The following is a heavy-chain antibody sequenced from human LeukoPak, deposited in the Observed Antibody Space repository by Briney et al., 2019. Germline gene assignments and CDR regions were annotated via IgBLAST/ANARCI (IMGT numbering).Heavy chain of an antibody. Sequence: LGASVKVSCTASGYTFTGYYMHWVRQAPGQGLEWMGWINPNSGGTNYAQKFQGRVTMTRDTSISTAYMELSRLRSDDTAVYYCARDYYGFWRGVTNYWGQGTLVTVSS. CDR1: GYTFTGYY. V-gene: IGHV1-2*03. J-gene: IGHJ4*02. CDR3: ARDYYGFWRGVTNY. D-gene: IGHD3-3*01. CDR2: INPNSGGT.